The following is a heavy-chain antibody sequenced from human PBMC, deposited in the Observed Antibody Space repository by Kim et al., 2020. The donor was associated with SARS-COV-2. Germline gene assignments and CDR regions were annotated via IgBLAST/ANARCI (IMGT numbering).Heavy chain of an antibody. CDR1: GAAIDDYY. CDR2: IHHNGNS. Sequence: SETLSLTCAVSGAAIDDYYWSWIRQAPGKGLEWIGYIHHNGNSNSNPSLESRVTISLDTSRNQFSLKLTYVTAADAAVYFCARKRADISGLIYSWG. J-gene: IGHJ6*01. V-gene: IGHV4-59*01. D-gene: IGHD3-22*01. CDR3: ARKRADISGLIYS.